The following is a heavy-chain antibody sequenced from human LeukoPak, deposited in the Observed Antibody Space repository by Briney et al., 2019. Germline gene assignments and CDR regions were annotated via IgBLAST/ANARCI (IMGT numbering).Heavy chain of an antibody. J-gene: IGHJ4*02. CDR2: ISSGSDTI. Sequence: GGSLRLTCAASGFTFRVYGMNWVRHAPGKGPEWVSYISSGSDTIYYADSAKGRFTMSRDNAKNSLFLQMNSLRAEDTAVYYCARATRNGCDYWGQGTLVSVSS. CDR3: ARATRNGCDY. V-gene: IGHV3-48*04. D-gene: IGHD5-24*01. CDR1: GFTFRVYG.